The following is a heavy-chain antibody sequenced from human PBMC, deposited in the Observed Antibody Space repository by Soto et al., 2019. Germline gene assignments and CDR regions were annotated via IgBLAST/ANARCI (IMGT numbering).Heavy chain of an antibody. CDR1: GYIFTSYG. Sequence: QVQVVQSGAEVRKIGASVKVSCKASGYIFTSYGLSWVRQAPGHGLEWMGWISGYNGHAIYAEKMQGRVTMTTDTSTRTADMELRSLRSDDTAVYYCARVPHNFNWVPYGLDVWGQGTTVTVSS. V-gene: IGHV1-18*04. J-gene: IGHJ6*02. D-gene: IGHD3-9*01. CDR3: ARVPHNFNWVPYGLDV. CDR2: ISGYNGHA.